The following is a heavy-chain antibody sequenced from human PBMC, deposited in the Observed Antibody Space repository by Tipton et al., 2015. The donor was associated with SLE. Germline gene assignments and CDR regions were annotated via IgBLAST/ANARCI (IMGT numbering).Heavy chain of an antibody. CDR2: ISGSGTTT. CDR1: GFTFSDYA. CDR3: AKGIDYSLAYYFYMDV. V-gene: IGHV3-23*01. J-gene: IGHJ6*03. D-gene: IGHD4-11*01. Sequence: SLRLSCAVSGFTFSDYAMTWVRQAPGKGLEWVSGISGSGTTTHYADSVKGRFTMSRYNSKNTLYFQMNSLRAEDTAVYFCAKGIDYSLAYYFYMDVWGKGTTVTVSS.